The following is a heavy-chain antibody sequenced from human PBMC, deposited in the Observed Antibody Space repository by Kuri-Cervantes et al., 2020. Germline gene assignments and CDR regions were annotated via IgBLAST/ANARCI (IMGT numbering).Heavy chain of an antibody. CDR2: ISYDGSNK. V-gene: IGHV3-30-3*01. J-gene: IGHJ5*02. D-gene: IGHD6-19*01. Sequence: GESLKISCAASGFAFSSYAMHWVRQAPGKGLEWVAVISYDGSNKYYADSVKGRFTISRDNSKNTLYLQMNSLRAEDTAVYYCARAIAVAAPSWFDPWGQGTLVTVSS. CDR3: ARAIAVAAPSWFDP. CDR1: GFAFSSYA.